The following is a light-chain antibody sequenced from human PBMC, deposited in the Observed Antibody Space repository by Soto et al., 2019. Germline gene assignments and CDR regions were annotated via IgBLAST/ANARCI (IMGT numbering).Light chain of an antibody. CDR1: GSDVGGYDY. J-gene: IGLJ1*01. V-gene: IGLV2-14*01. CDR2: EVS. Sequence: QSVLTQPASVAGSPGQSITISCTGTGSDVGGYDYVSWYQQHPGKAPKLLIYEVSNRPSGISNRFSASKSGITASLTISGLQSEDEADYFCSSYKGTSTLVFGIGTKVTVL. CDR3: SSYKGTSTLV.